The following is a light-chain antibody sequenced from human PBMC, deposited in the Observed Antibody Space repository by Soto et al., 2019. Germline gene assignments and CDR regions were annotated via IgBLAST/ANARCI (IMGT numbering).Light chain of an antibody. CDR2: DVS. V-gene: IGLV2-14*01. Sequence: DLNTASSVFGSPGPSLTLSRTGTNNVVGGFNYVSWYQQHPGKAPKLMIYDVSNRPSGVSNRFSGSKSGNTASLTISGLQAEDEADYYCSSYTSSSTPVFGTGTKVTVL. J-gene: IGLJ1*01. CDR1: NNVVGGFNY. CDR3: SSYTSSSTPV.